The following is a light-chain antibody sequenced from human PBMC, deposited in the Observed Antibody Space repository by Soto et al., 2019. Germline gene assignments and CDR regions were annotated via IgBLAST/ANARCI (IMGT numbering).Light chain of an antibody. CDR1: QSVSGY. Sequence: EIVLTQSPATLSLSPGETATLSCRASQSVSGYIGWYQQKPGQAPRLLIYADSNRATGIPDRFSGSGSGTDFTLTISSLEPEDFAVYYCHQRSNWPWTLGQGTRWIS. V-gene: IGKV3-11*01. CDR3: HQRSNWPWT. CDR2: ADS. J-gene: IGKJ1*01.